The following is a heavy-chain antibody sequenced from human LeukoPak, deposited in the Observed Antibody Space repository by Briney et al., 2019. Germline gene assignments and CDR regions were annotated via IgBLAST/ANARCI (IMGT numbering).Heavy chain of an antibody. CDR1: GFTFSSYS. D-gene: IGHD5/OR15-5a*01. CDR3: ATSRASV. J-gene: IGHJ4*02. V-gene: IGHV3-23*01. Sequence: GGSLRLSCAASGFTFSSYSMSWVRQAPGKGLQWVSGIGATTSYADSVKGRFTVFRDNSKSTVHLQMNSLRAEDTAVYYCATSRASVRGQGTLVTVPS. CDR2: IGATT.